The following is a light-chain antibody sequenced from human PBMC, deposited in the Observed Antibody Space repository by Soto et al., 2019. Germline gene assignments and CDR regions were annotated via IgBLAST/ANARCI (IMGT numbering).Light chain of an antibody. CDR3: QQYGNSPPFT. V-gene: IGKV3-20*01. CDR1: QSVASTY. Sequence: DIVLTQSPGTLSLSPGERATLSCRASQSVASTYLAWYQQKPDQAPRLLIYGASSRATGIPDRCSGSGSGTHFTLTISRLGPEDFAVYYCQQYGNSPPFTFVPGTKVDIK. CDR2: GAS. J-gene: IGKJ3*01.